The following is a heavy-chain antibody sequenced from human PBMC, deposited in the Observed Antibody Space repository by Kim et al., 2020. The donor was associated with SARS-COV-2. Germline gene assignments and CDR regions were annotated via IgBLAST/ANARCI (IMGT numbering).Heavy chain of an antibody. CDR2: ISAGVGNT. V-gene: IGHV3-23*01. J-gene: IGHJ4*02. D-gene: IGHD6-6*01. CDR3: AKTSSTFKFPT. Sequence: GGSLRLSCAASGFTISGSAMSWVRQAPGKGLEWVSFISAGVGNTYYADSVKGRFTTSRDTSKHTLFLQMCSLRADDTAIYYCAKTSSTFKFPTWGQGTL. CDR1: GFTISGSA.